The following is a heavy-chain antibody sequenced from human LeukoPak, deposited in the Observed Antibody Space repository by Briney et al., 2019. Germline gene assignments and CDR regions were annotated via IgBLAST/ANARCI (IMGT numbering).Heavy chain of an antibody. Sequence: GGSLRLSCTASGFSISSYWMHWVRQGPGKGLVWVSGINTDGRDTAYSDSVGGRFTISRDNAKNSLYLQMNSLRVEDTAVYYCARGLNLRWLQMTFDYWGQGTLVTVSS. CDR1: GFSISSYW. CDR2: INTDGRDT. D-gene: IGHD5-24*01. CDR3: ARGLNLRWLQMTFDY. V-gene: IGHV3-74*01. J-gene: IGHJ4*02.